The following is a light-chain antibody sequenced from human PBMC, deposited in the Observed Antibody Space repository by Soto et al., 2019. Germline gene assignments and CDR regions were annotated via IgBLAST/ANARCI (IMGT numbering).Light chain of an antibody. J-gene: IGLJ1*01. CDR3: SSYTSSSTLV. CDR1: SSDVGGYNY. Sequence: QSVLTQPASVSGSPGQSITISCTVTSSDVGGYNYVSWYQQHPGKAPKLMIYEVSNRPSGVSNRFSGSKSGNTASLTISGLQAEDEADYYCSSYTSSSTLVFGTGTKVTV. V-gene: IGLV2-14*01. CDR2: EVS.